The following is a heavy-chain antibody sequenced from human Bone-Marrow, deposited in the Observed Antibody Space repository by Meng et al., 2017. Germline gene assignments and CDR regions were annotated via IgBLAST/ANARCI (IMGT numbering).Heavy chain of an antibody. J-gene: IGHJ4*02. V-gene: IGHV7-4-1*02. CDR3: ARTAVEANYFDY. CDR2: INTNTGNP. Sequence: ASVKVSCKASGYTFTNYAMNWVRQAPGQGLECMGWINTNTGNPTYAQDFTGRFVFSFDTSVSTAYLQINSLKPEDTAVYYCARTAVEANYFDYWGQGALVTVSS. CDR1: GYTFTNYA. D-gene: IGHD5-24*01.